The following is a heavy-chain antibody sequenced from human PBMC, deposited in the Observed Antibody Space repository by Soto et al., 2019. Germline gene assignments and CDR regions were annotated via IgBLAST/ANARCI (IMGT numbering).Heavy chain of an antibody. CDR2: IIPILGIA. CDR3: ARFSYASIAARRIKGHRTDFDY. J-gene: IGHJ4*02. CDR1: GVTFSSYT. V-gene: IGHV1-69*02. Sequence: GASVKVSCKASGVTFSSYTISWVRQVPGQGLEWMGRIIPILGIANYAQKFQGRVTITADKSTSTAYMELSSLRSEDTAVYYCARFSYASIAARRIKGHRTDFDYWGQGTLVTVSS. D-gene: IGHD6-6*01.